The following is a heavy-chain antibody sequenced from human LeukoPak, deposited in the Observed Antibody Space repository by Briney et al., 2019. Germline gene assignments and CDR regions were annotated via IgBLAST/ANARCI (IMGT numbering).Heavy chain of an antibody. D-gene: IGHD3-16*02. CDR3: ARGRRPRGGYTASDY. Sequence: GASVKVSCKASGYTFTSYGISWVRQAPGQGLEWVGWISAYNGNTNYAHKLQGRVTMTTDTSTSTAYMELRSLRSDATAVYYCARGRRPRGGYTASDYWGEGTLVTVSS. CDR1: GYTFTSYG. V-gene: IGHV1-18*01. CDR2: ISAYNGNT. J-gene: IGHJ4*02.